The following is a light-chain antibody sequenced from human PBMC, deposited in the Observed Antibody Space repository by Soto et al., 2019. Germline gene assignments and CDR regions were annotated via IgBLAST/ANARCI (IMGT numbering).Light chain of an antibody. J-gene: IGKJ1*01. CDR2: GAS. CDR3: QQYGSSPRT. Sequence: EIVLTQSPGPLSLSPGERATLSCRASQSVSSNYLAWYQQKPGQAPRLLIYGASSRATGIPDRFSGSGSGTDFTLTISRLEPEDFAVYYCQQYGSSPRTFGQGTKVDIK. V-gene: IGKV3-20*01. CDR1: QSVSSNY.